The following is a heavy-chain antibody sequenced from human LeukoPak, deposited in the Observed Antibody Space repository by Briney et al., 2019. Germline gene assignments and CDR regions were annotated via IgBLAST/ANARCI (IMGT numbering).Heavy chain of an antibody. CDR3: AKDVTPSVVVAASFFDY. D-gene: IGHD2-15*01. V-gene: IGHV3-23*01. CDR2: ISGSGGST. CDR1: GFTFSSYA. J-gene: IGHJ4*02. Sequence: GGSLRLSCAASGFTFSSYAMSWVRQAPGKGLEWVSAISGSGGSTYYADSVRGRFTISRDNSKNTLYLQMKSLRAEDTAVYYCAKDVTPSVVVAASFFDYWGQGTLVTASS.